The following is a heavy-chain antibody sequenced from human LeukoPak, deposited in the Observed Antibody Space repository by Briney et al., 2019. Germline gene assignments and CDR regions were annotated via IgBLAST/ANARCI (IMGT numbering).Heavy chain of an antibody. CDR3: ARHETTVTHGDY. CDR2: IYPGDSDT. Sequence: GESLKISCKASGYTFTNYWIGWVRQKPGKGLEWMGIIYPGDSDTRYSPSFQGQVTISADKSISTAYLQWSSLKASDTAMYYCARHETTVTHGDYWGQGTLVTVSS. J-gene: IGHJ4*02. D-gene: IGHD4-11*01. V-gene: IGHV5-51*01. CDR1: GYTFTNYW.